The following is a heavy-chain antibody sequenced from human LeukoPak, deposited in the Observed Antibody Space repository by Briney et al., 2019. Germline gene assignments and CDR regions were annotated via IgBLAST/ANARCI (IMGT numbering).Heavy chain of an antibody. CDR2: IYYSGST. D-gene: IGHD4-17*01. Sequence: SQTLSLTCTVSGGSISSGGYYWSWIRQHPGKGLEWIGYIYYSGSTYYNPSLKSRVTISVDTSKNQFSLKLSSVTAADTAVYYCARDTTVTFYGMDVWGQGTTVTVSS. J-gene: IGHJ6*02. CDR3: ARDTTVTFYGMDV. CDR1: GGSISSGGYY. V-gene: IGHV4-31*03.